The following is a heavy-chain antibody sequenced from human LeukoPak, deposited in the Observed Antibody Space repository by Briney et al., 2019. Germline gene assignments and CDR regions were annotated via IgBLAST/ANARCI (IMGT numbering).Heavy chain of an antibody. V-gene: IGHV3-23*01. CDR1: GFTFSIYA. D-gene: IGHD3-10*01. CDR3: AKWVVRGPPFDP. CDR2: ISCSGGIT. J-gene: IGHJ5*02. Sequence: GGSLRLSCAASGFTFSIYAMSGVRQAPGEGREWVSSISCSGGITYYADSVKGRFTISSTNNKNTLYLQMNSMRAEDTAVYYCAKWVVRGPPFDPWGQGTLVTVSS.